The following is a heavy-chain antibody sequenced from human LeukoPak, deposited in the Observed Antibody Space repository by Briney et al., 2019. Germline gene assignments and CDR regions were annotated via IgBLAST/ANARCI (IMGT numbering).Heavy chain of an antibody. Sequence: SETLSLTCTVSGGSISSYYWSWIRQPPGKGREWIGYIYYSGNSNYNPSLKSRVTISADTSKNEFSLKLSSVTAADTAVYYCATRSTGVAATFDSWGQGALVTVSS. CDR2: IYYSGNS. CDR1: GGSISSYY. CDR3: ATRSTGVAATFDS. J-gene: IGHJ4*02. D-gene: IGHD2-15*01. V-gene: IGHV4-59*01.